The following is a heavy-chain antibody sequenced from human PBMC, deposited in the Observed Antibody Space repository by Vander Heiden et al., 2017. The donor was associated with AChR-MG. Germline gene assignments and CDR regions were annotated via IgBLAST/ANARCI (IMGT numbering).Heavy chain of an antibody. J-gene: IGHJ6*02. CDR1: GFTFDDYA. CDR3: AKKEVIGDYYYYGMDV. D-gene: IGHD3-16*02. Sequence: EVQLVESGGGLVQPGRSLRLSCAASGFTFDDYAMHWSRPAPGKGLEWVSGSSWNSGSIGYAASVKGRFTITRDNAKNSLYLQMISLRAEDTALYYCAKKEVIGDYYYYGMDVWGQGTTVTVSS. V-gene: IGHV3-9*01. CDR2: SSWNSGSI.